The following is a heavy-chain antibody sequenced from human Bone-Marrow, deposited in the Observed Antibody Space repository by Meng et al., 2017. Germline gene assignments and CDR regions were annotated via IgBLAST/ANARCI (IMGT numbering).Heavy chain of an antibody. CDR2: ISSSGSTI. CDR3: ARVKDIVVVVGEFDY. CDR1: GFTFSDYY. Sequence: GESLKISCAASGFTFSDYYMSWIRQAPGKGLEWVSYISSSGSTIYYADSVKGRFTISRDNAKNSLYLQMNSLRAEDTAVYYCARVKDIVVVVGEFDYWGQGTLVTVSS. D-gene: IGHD2-15*01. J-gene: IGHJ4*02. V-gene: IGHV3-11*04.